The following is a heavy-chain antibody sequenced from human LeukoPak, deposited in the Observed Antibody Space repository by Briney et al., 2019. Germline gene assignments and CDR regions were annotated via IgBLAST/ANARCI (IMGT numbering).Heavy chain of an antibody. CDR1: GGTFSRFT. D-gene: IGHD3-22*01. Sequence: ASVKVSCKASGGTFSRFTISWVRQAPGQGFEWMEGITPIFGTANFAQKFQGRVSITADGSTSTAFMELSSLRSEDTAVYYCAREWGLESSGYYYAYWGQGTLVTVSS. V-gene: IGHV1-69*13. CDR3: AREWGLESSGYYYAY. CDR2: ITPIFGTA. J-gene: IGHJ4*02.